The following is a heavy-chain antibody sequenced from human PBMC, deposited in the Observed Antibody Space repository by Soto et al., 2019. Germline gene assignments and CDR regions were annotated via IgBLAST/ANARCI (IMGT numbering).Heavy chain of an antibody. J-gene: IGHJ4*02. CDR3: ATVCRFCSGSNSLY. V-gene: IGHV3-48*03. Sequence: EVQMVESRGALVQPGGSLRLSCAASGFTFSNDAMNWVRQAPGKGLEWVSYISTGDSPIYYADAVKARFTISRDNAKKSLYLQMIVLRAEDTAVYYCATVCRFCSGSNSLYLGRGTLVTVSS. CDR2: ISTGDSPI. CDR1: GFTFSNDA. D-gene: IGHD2-15*01.